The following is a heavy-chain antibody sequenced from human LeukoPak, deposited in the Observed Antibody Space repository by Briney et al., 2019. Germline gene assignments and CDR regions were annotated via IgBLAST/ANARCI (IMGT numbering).Heavy chain of an antibody. Sequence: SVKVSCKASGGTFSSYAISWVRQAPGQGLEWMGRIIPILGIANYAQKFQGRVTITADKSTSTAYMELSSLRSEDTAVYCCAREGDYGDYWGQGTLVTVSS. CDR1: GGTFSSYA. CDR2: IIPILGIA. J-gene: IGHJ4*02. V-gene: IGHV1-69*04. CDR3: AREGDYGDY.